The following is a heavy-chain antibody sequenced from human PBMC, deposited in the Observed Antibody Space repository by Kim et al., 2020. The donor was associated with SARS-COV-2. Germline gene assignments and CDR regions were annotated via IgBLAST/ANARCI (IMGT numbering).Heavy chain of an antibody. CDR1: GYTFTGYY. Sequence: ASVKVSCKASGYTFTGYYMHWVRQAPGQGLEWMGRINPNSGGTNYAQKFQGRVTMTRDTSISTAYMELSRLRSDDTAVYYCARVKPGGSSPWGSDYWGQGTLVTVSS. CDR3: ARVKPGGSSPWGSDY. V-gene: IGHV1-2*06. D-gene: IGHD6-6*01. J-gene: IGHJ4*02. CDR2: INPNSGGT.